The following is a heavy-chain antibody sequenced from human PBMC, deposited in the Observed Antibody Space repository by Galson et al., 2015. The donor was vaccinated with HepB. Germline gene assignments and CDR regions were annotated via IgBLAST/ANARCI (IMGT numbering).Heavy chain of an antibody. J-gene: IGHJ6*03. CDR2: XXXSGXX. CDR3: VRGGPLNPQLVRPTFYYDYMDV. D-gene: IGHD6-13*01. CDR1: GGSITFGNNH. Sequence: TLSLTCTVSGGSITFGNNHWSWIRQPAXXXLEXXXRXXXSGXXXYNXXXKXXVTMSLNTSKNHLSLRLSSVTAADTAVYACVRGGPLNPQLVRPTFYYDYMDVWGKGTTVIVSS. V-gene: IGHV4-61*02.